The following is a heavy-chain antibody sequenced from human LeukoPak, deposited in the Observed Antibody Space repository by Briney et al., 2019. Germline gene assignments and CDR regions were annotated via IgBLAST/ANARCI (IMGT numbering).Heavy chain of an antibody. D-gene: IGHD2-2*01. CDR1: GFTFSSYS. CDR3: ASGLYCSSTSCRVQH. J-gene: IGHJ1*01. Sequence: GGSLRLSCAASGFTFSSYSMNWVHQAPGKGLEWVSSISSSSSYIYYADSVKGRFTISRDNAKNSLYLQMNSLRAEDTAVYYCASGLYCSSTSCRVQHWGQGTLVTVSS. CDR2: ISSSSSYI. V-gene: IGHV3-21*01.